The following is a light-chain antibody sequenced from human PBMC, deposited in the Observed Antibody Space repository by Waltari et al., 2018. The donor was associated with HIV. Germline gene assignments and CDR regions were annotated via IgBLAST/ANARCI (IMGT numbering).Light chain of an antibody. CDR1: SSDVGGYNY. CDR2: DVI. Sequence: QSALTQPPYASGSPGQSVTISCPGTSSDVGGYNYVSWYQQHPGKAPKLMIYDVIKRPSGVPDRFSGSKSGNTASLTVSGLQAEDEADYYCSSYAGSKGVVFGGGTKLTVL. V-gene: IGLV2-8*01. CDR3: SSYAGSKGVV. J-gene: IGLJ2*01.